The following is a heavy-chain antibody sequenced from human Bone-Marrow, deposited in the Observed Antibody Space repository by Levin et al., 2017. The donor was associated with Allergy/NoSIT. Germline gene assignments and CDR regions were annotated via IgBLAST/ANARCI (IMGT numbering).Heavy chain of an antibody. V-gene: IGHV3-30*18. CDR3: AKDCEYRVAAADLGPDY. D-gene: IGHD6-13*01. CDR1: GFSGFSFNDFG. J-gene: IGHJ4*02. CDR2: ISFDGTE. Sequence: GGSLRLSCAVSGFSGFSFNDFGMHWVRQAPGKGLEWVAAISFDGTEYYAESVQGRFTISRDTWKNMLYLHMNSLRPDDTAVYYCAKDCEYRVAAADLGPDYWGQGTQVTVSS.